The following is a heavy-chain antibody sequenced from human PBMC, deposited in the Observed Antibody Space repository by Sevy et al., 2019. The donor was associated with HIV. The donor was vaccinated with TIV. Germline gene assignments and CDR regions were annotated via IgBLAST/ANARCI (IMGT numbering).Heavy chain of an antibody. V-gene: IGHV3-23*01. J-gene: IGHJ1*01. CDR3: AEVSRKNAGGY. CDR1: GFTFSSYT. CDR2: ISGSGGST. D-gene: IGHD5-12*01. Sequence: GGYLRLSCAASGFTFSSYTMSWVRQAPGKGLEWVSAISGSGGSTYYADSVKGRFTISRDNSKNTLYLQMNSLRAEDTAVYYCAEVSRKNAGGYWGQGTLVTVSS.